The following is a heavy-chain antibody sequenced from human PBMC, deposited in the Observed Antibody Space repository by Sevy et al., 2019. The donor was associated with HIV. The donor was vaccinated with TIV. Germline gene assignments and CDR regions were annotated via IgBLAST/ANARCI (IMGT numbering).Heavy chain of an antibody. CDR3: ARDHYWSGGTCHGYDAFDI. J-gene: IGHJ3*02. CDR2: ISAYNGNT. CDR1: GYTFTSYG. D-gene: IGHD2-15*01. Sequence: ASVKVSCKASGYTFTSYGISWVRQAPGQGLEWMGWISAYNGNTFYARRLQGRVTMTTDTSTSTAYMELRSLRSDDTAVYYCARDHYWSGGTCHGYDAFDIWGQGTMVTVSS. V-gene: IGHV1-18*01.